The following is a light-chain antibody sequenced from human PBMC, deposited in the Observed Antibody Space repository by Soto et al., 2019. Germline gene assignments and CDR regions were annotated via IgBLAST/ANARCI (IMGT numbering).Light chain of an antibody. CDR1: QSVSSY. J-gene: IGKJ1*01. Sequence: EIVLTQSPATLSLSPGERATLSCRASQSVSSYLAWYQQKPGQAPRLLIYEASNRATGIPARFSGSGSGTDFTLTISSLEPADFAVYYCQQRSNWPPWTCGQGTKVDFK. CDR3: QQRSNWPPWT. V-gene: IGKV3-11*01. CDR2: EAS.